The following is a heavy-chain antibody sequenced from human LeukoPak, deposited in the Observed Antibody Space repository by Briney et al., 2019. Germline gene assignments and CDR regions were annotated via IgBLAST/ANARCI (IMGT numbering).Heavy chain of an antibody. CDR2: IYYSGST. D-gene: IGHD3-10*01. CDR1: GGSISSSSYY. V-gene: IGHV4-39*07. Sequence: SETLSLTCTVSGGSISSSSYYWGWIRQPPGKGLEWIGSIYYSGSTYYNPSLKSRVTISVDTSKNQFSLKLSSVTAADTAVYYRARVFVSWFGESDWFDPWGQGTLVTVSS. J-gene: IGHJ5*02. CDR3: ARVFVSWFGESDWFDP.